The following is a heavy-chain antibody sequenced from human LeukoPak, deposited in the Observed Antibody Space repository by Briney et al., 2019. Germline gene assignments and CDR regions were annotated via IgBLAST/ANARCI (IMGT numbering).Heavy chain of an antibody. D-gene: IGHD3-22*01. V-gene: IGHV3-21*04. CDR3: AKGRTYYYDSSGYFAL. Sequence: PGGSLRLSCAASGFTFSSYEMNWVRQAPGKGLEWVSSISSSGSYIYYADSVKGRFTISRDNAKNSLYLQMNSLRAEDTAVYYCAKGRTYYYDSSGYFALWGQGTLVTVSS. J-gene: IGHJ5*02. CDR2: ISSSGSYI. CDR1: GFTFSSYE.